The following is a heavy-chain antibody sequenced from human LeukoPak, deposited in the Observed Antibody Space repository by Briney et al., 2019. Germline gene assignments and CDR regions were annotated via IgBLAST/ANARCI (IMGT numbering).Heavy chain of an antibody. Sequence: GGSLRLSCAASGFTFSSYGMHWVRQAPGKGLEWGAVISYDGSNKYYADSVKGRFTISRDNSKNTLYLQMNSLRAEDTAVYYCAKEPYYYGSGSRNVDYWGQGTLVTVSS. J-gene: IGHJ4*02. D-gene: IGHD3-10*01. CDR1: GFTFSSYG. CDR2: ISYDGSNK. CDR3: AKEPYYYGSGSRNVDY. V-gene: IGHV3-30*18.